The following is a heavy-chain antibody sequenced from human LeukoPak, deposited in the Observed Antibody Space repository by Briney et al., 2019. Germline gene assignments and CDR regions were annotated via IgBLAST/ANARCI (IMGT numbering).Heavy chain of an antibody. D-gene: IGHD6-19*01. CDR3: ARVAAVAGLDY. V-gene: IGHV1-18*01. CDR2: ISAYNGNT. Sequence: ASVKVSCKASGYSFTSYGISWVRQAPGQGLEWMGWISAYNGNTNYAQRLQGRVTMTTDTSTSTAYMELRSLRSDDTAVYYCARVAAVAGLDYWGQGTLVTVSS. J-gene: IGHJ4*02. CDR1: GYSFTSYG.